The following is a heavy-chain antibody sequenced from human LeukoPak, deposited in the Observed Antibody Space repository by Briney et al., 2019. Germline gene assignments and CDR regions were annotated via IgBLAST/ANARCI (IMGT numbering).Heavy chain of an antibody. V-gene: IGHV4-4*02. J-gene: IGHJ4*02. Sequence: SGTLSLTCAVSGGSINNSNWWSWVRQPPGKGLEWIGSIYYTGSTYYNPSLRSRVTISVDTSKNQFSLKLSSVTAADTAVYYCARDGYSYAIEYWGQGTLVTVSS. CDR2: IYYTGST. CDR3: ARDGYSYAIEY. D-gene: IGHD5-18*01. CDR1: GGSINNSNW.